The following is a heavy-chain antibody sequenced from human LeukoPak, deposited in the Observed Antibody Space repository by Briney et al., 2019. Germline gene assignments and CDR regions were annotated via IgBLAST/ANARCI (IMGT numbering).Heavy chain of an antibody. CDR2: ISNTDETR. Sequence: GGTLRLSCEASGYNFRSYEMNWVRQTPGQGIECVSYISNTDETRPYAESVEDRFTISRDNAKTSLFLQMNSLRAEDTALYYCAMESRIAVAAIDYWGQGTLVIVSS. D-gene: IGHD6-19*01. V-gene: IGHV3-48*03. J-gene: IGHJ4*02. CDR3: AMESRIAVAAIDY. CDR1: GYNFRSYE.